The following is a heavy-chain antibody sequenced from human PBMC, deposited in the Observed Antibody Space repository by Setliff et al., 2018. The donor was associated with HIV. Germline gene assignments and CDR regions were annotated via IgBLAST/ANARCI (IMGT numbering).Heavy chain of an antibody. CDR1: GDSVSSNSAA. Sequence: SQTLSLTCAISGDSVSSNSAAWNWIRQSPSRGLEWLGRTYYRSKWNTDYAVSVESRITINPDTSKNQFSLQLNSVTPEDTAVYYCARGGDWDGCYYMDVWGKGTTVTVSS. D-gene: IGHD1-1*01. CDR2: TYYRSKWNT. CDR3: ARGGDWDGCYYMDV. V-gene: IGHV6-1*01. J-gene: IGHJ6*03.